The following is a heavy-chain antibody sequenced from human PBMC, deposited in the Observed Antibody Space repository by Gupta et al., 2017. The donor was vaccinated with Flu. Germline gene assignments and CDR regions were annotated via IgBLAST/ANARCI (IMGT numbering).Heavy chain of an antibody. CDR1: GYSISSGYY. J-gene: IGHJ4*02. CDR2: IYHSGSP. CDR3: ARVISGSYGNFDY. V-gene: IGHV4-38-2*01. D-gene: IGHD1-26*01. Sequence: QVQLQESGPGLVKPSETLSLTCAVSGYSISSGYYWGWIRQPPGKWLEWIGSIYHSGSPSYNPSLKSRVTISVDTSKNQFSLKLSSVTAADTAVYDCARVISGSYGNFDYWGQGTLVTVSA.